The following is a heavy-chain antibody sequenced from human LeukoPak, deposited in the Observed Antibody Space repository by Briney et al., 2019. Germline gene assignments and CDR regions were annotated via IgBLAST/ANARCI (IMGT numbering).Heavy chain of an antibody. CDR2: IYYSGST. D-gene: IGHD3-22*01. J-gene: IGHJ3*02. V-gene: IGHV4-31*03. Sequence: PSETLSLTCTVSGGSISSGGYYWSWIRQHPGTGLEWIGYIYYSGSTYYNPSLKSRVTISVDTSKNQFSLKLSSVTAADTAVYYCASYYYDSSGYLRSGAFDIWGQGTMVTVSS. CDR1: GGSISSGGYY. CDR3: ASYYYDSSGYLRSGAFDI.